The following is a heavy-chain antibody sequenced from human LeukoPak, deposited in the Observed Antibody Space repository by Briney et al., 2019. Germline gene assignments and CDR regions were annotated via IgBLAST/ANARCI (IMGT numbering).Heavy chain of an antibody. V-gene: IGHV3-48*03. Sequence: PGGSLRLSCAASGFTFSDYEMNWVRQAPGKGLEWVAGISASGSLTYYPDSPDGRFTVSRDNAKKSLFLHMTGLRPEDTAVYYCARDGGLYCSGGSCYTLDYWGQGTLVTVSS. CDR2: ISASGSLT. CDR1: GFTFSDYE. J-gene: IGHJ4*02. D-gene: IGHD2-15*01. CDR3: ARDGGLYCSGGSCYTLDY.